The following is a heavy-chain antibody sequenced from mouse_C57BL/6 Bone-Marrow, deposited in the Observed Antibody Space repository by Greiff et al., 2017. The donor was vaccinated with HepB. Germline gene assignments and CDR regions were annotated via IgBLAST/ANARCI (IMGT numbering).Heavy chain of an antibody. D-gene: IGHD4-1*01. J-gene: IGHJ3*01. CDR3: ARGNLG. CDR1: GYTFTSYW. CDR2: IDPSDSYT. V-gene: IGHV1-50*01. Sequence: VQLQQPGAELVKPGASVKLSCKASGYTFTSYWMQWVKQRPGQGLEWIGEIDPSDSYTNYNQKFKGKATLTVDTSSSTAYMQLSSLTSEDSAVYYCARGNLGWGQGTLVTVSA.